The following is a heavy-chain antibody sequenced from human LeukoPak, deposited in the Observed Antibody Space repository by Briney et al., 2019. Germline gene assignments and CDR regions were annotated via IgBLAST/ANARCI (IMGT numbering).Heavy chain of an antibody. CDR1: GYTFTSYD. D-gene: IGHD2-15*01. J-gene: IGHJ6*03. V-gene: IGHV1-8*03. Sequence: ASVKVSCKASGYTFTSYDINWVRQATGQGLEWMGWMNPNSGNTGYAQKFQGRVTITRNTSISTAYMELSSLRSEDTAVYYCARGWEGYCSGGSCYLLWGIYYYYYMDVWGKGTTVTVSS. CDR3: ARGWEGYCSGGSCYLLWGIYYYYYMDV. CDR2: MNPNSGNT.